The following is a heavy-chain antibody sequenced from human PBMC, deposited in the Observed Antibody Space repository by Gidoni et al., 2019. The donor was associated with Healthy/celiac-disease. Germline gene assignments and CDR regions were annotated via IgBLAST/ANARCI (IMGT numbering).Heavy chain of an antibody. CDR3: ARVWFDP. Sequence: LSCAASGFTFSSSGMHWVRQAPGKGLEWVAVISYDGSNKYYADSVKGRFTIARDNSKNTLYLQMNSLRAEDTAVYYCARVWFDPWGQGTLVTVSS. J-gene: IGHJ5*02. CDR2: ISYDGSNK. CDR1: GFTFSSSG. V-gene: IGHV3-30*03.